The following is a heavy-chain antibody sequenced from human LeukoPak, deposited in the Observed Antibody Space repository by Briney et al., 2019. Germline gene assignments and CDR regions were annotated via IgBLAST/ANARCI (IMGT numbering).Heavy chain of an antibody. CDR3: ARDRLMAAAGQAPNYYYYGMDV. CDR2: IYTSGST. J-gene: IGHJ6*02. CDR1: GGSISSYY. Sequence: SETLSLTCTVSGGSISSYYWSWIRQPAGKGLEWIGRIYTSGSTNYNPSPKSRVTMSVDTSKNQFSLKLSSVTAADTAVYYCARDRLMAAAGQAPNYYYYGMDVWGQGTTVTVSS. V-gene: IGHV4-4*07. D-gene: IGHD6-13*01.